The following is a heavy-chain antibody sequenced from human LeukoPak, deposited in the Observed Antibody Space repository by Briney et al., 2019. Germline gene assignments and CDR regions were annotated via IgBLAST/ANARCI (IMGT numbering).Heavy chain of an antibody. V-gene: IGHV4-59*08. J-gene: IGHJ6*02. CDR1: GGSISSYY. D-gene: IGHD2-21*01. CDR2: ISYSGST. CDR3: ARRPVVANNYYYGMDV. Sequence: SETLSLTCTVSGGSISSYYWSWIRQPPGKGLEWIGYISYSGSTNYNPSLKSRVTISIDTSKNQFSLKLSSVTAADTAVYYCARRPVVANNYYYGMDVWGQGTTVTVSS.